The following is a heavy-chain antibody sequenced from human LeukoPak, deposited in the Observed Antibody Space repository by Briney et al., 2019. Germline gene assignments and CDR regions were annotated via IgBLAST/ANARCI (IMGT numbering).Heavy chain of an antibody. V-gene: IGHV3-21*06. CDR2: ISSSDTYI. CDR3: AKHSSSSNFYYGMDI. J-gene: IGHJ6*02. Sequence: GGSLRLSCAASGFTFSSYTMSWVRQAPGKGLEWVASISSSDTYIYYADSVKGRFTISRDNARSSLYLQMNSLRAEDTAVYYCAKHSSSSNFYYGMDIWGQGTTVTVSS. CDR1: GFTFSSYT. D-gene: IGHD6-6*01.